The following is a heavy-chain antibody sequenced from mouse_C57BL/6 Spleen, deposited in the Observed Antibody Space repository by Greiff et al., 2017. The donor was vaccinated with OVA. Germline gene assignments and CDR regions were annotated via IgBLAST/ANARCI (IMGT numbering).Heavy chain of an antibody. Sequence: EVKLVESGEGLVKPGGSLKLSCAASGFTFSSYAMSWVRQTPEKRLEWVAYISSGGDYIYYADTVKGRFTISRDNARNTLYLQMSSLKSKDTAMYYCTRDANLLRFAYWGQGTLVTVSA. CDR1: GFTFSSYA. V-gene: IGHV5-9-1*02. J-gene: IGHJ3*01. CDR2: ISSGGDYI. D-gene: IGHD2-1*01. CDR3: TRDANLLRFAY.